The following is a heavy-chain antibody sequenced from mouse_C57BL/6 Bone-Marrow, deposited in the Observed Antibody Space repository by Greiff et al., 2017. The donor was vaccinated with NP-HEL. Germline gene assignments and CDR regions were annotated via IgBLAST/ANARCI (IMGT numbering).Heavy chain of an antibody. CDR3: AYGYDGGYYAMDY. V-gene: IGHV2-2*01. D-gene: IGHD2-2*01. Sequence: QVQLQQSGPGLVQPSQSLSITCTVSGFSLTSYGVHWVRQSPGKGLAWLGVIWRGGSTDYNAAFISRLSISKDNSKSQVFVKMNSLQADDTAIYYCAYGYDGGYYAMDYWGQGTSVTVSS. CDR1: GFSLTSYG. CDR2: IWRGGST. J-gene: IGHJ4*01.